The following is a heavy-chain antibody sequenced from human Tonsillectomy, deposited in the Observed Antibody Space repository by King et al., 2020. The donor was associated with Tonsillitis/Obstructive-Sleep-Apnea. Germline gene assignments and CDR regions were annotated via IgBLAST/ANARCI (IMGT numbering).Heavy chain of an antibody. CDR1: GYTFTSYD. Sequence: VQLVESGAEVKKPGASIKVSCKASGYTFTSYDINWVRQAPGQGLEWMGGISAHSGDTNYAQTLQGRVTMTKDTYTSTAYMELGSLRSDDTAMYYCARDRGSWSRAFDVWGQGTMVTVSS. D-gene: IGHD6-13*01. CDR2: ISAHSGDT. V-gene: IGHV1-18*01. CDR3: ARDRGSWSRAFDV. J-gene: IGHJ3*01.